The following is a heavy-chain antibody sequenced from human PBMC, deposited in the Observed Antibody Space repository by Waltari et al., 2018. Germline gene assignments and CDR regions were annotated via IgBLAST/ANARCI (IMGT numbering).Heavy chain of an antibody. V-gene: IGHV3-15*01. J-gene: IGHJ4*02. CDR2: IKSKTDGGTT. CDR1: GFTFSNAW. CDR3: ATLFGDFWSGYFFDY. Sequence: EVQLVESGGGLVKPGGYLRLSCAASGFTFSNAWMRWGRQAPGKGLEWVGRIKSKTDGGTTDYAAPVKGRFTISRDDSENTLYLQMNSLKTEDTAVYYCATLFGDFWSGYFFDYWGQGTLVTVSS. D-gene: IGHD3-3*01.